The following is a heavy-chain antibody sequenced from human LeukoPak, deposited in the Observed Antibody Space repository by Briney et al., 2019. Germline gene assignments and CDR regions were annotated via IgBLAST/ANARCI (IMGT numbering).Heavy chain of an antibody. CDR1: GYSISSGFY. CDR3: ARGSYSDYVVNY. CDR2: FYHSGIT. V-gene: IGHV4-38-2*02. Sequence: SETLSLTCTVSGYSISSGFYWGWIRQPPGRGLEWVGTFYHSGITHYNPSLKSRVTISVDMSKNQFSLKLTSVTVADTAVYYCARGSYSDYVVNYWGQGILVTVSS. D-gene: IGHD4-11*01. J-gene: IGHJ4*02.